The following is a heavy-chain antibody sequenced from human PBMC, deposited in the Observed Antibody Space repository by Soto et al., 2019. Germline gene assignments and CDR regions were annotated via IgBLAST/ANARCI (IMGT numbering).Heavy chain of an antibody. Sequence: ASVKVSCKASGYTFTSYGISWVRQAPGQGLEWMGWISAYNGNTNYAQKLQGRVTMTTDTSTSTAYMELRSLRSDDTAVYYCARDILRPGRESFDYWGQGTLVTVSS. V-gene: IGHV1-18*01. CDR2: ISAYNGNT. D-gene: IGHD3-10*01. CDR3: ARDILRPGRESFDY. CDR1: GYTFTSYG. J-gene: IGHJ4*02.